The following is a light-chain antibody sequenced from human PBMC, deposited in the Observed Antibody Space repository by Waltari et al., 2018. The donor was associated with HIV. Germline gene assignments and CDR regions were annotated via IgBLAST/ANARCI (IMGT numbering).Light chain of an antibody. J-gene: IGLJ1*01. CDR3: QFYDNNFVYV. Sequence: NVMMTQPHSVSESPGRTLTISCNGSGGRIASNYVQWYQLRPGRAPTTVIYEDDQRPSGVPGLFSGSINSSHNYASLTIVGLRTEDEADYYCQFYDNNFVYVFGVGTKVTVL. CDR1: GGRIASNY. CDR2: EDD. V-gene: IGLV6-57*02.